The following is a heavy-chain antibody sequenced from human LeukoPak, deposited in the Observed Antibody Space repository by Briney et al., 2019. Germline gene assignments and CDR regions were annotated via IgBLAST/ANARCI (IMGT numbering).Heavy chain of an antibody. V-gene: IGHV3-30*18. Sequence: GGSLRLSCAASGFTFSSYGMHWVRQAPGKGLEWVAVISYDGSNKYYADSVKGRFTISRDNSKNTLYLQMNSLRDEDTAVYYCAKDIHFDYWGQGTLVTVSS. CDR2: ISYDGSNK. J-gene: IGHJ4*02. CDR1: GFTFSSYG. CDR3: AKDIHFDY.